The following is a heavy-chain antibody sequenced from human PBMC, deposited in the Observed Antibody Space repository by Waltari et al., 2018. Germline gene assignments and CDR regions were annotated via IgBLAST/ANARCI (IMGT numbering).Heavy chain of an antibody. D-gene: IGHD1-1*01. CDR1: GYTFSHKH. V-gene: IGHV1-2*06. CDR2: ISTNSGGT. J-gene: IGHJ4*02. CDR3: VRENWYYDY. Sequence: QVQLVQSGAEVKMPGASVKVSCKASGYTFSHKHVHWVRQAPGQGLQWMGRISTNSGGTDYAQEFQGRVTMTRDTSISTVYMELSSVRSDDTAVYYCVRENWYYDYWGQGTQVTVSS.